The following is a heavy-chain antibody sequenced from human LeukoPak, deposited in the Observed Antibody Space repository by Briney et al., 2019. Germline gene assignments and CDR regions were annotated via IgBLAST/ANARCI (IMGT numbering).Heavy chain of an antibody. CDR1: GSTFSSYA. Sequence: GGSLRLSCAASGSTFSSYAMSWVRQAPGKGLEWVSAISGSGGSTYYADSVKGRFTISRDNSKNTLYLQMNSLRAEDTAVYYCAKEEWELLPDLYYGMDVWAKGPRSPSP. CDR2: ISGSGGST. J-gene: IGHJ6*02. V-gene: IGHV3-23*01. D-gene: IGHD1-26*01. CDR3: AKEEWELLPDLYYGMDV.